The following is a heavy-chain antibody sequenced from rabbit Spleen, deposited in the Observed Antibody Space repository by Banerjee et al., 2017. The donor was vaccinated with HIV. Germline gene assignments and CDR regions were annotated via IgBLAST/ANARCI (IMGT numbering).Heavy chain of an antibody. CDR2: IDSGSRDFT. D-gene: IGHD4-1*01. Sequence: QEQLEESGGGLVKPGGTLTLTCKASGIDFSNYNFMCWVRQAPGKGLEWIACIDSGSRDFTYYASWAKGRFTISKTSSTTVTLQMTSLTAADTATYFCARAIVPWLGLTRLDLWGQGTLVTVS. CDR3: ARAIVPWLGLTRLDL. J-gene: IGHJ3*01. CDR1: GIDFSNYNF. V-gene: IGHV1S45*01.